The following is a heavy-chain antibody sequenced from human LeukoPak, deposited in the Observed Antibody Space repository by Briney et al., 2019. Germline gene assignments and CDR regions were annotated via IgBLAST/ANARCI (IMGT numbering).Heavy chain of an antibody. D-gene: IGHD5-18*01. V-gene: IGHV4-61*01. CDR2: IYYSGST. J-gene: IGHJ4*02. CDR1: GGSVSSGSYY. CDR3: ASVRGYSFGYGYFDS. Sequence: PSETLSLTCTVSGGSVSSGSYYWSWIRQPPGKGLEWIGNIYYSGSTNYNPSLKSRVTISVDTSKNQFSLKLSSVTAADTAVYYCASVRGYSFGYGYFDSWGQGTLVTVSS.